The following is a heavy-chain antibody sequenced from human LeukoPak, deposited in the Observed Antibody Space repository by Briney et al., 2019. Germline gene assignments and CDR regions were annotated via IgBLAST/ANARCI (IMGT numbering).Heavy chain of an antibody. CDR1: GGSISSYY. D-gene: IGHD2-15*01. J-gene: IGHJ4*02. CDR2: ISYSGSA. V-gene: IGHV4-59*01. Sequence: TSETLSLTCTVSGGSISSYYWSWIRQPPGKGLEWIGYISYSGSANDNPSLKSRVTISVDTSKNQFSLKLRSVTAADTAVYYCAGGGYCSRLSDYWGQGILVTVSS. CDR3: AGGGYCSRLSDY.